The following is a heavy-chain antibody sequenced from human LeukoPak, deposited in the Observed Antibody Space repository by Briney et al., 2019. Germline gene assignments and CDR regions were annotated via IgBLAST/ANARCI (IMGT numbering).Heavy chain of an antibody. CDR1: GFTFMNYV. V-gene: IGHV3-23*01. D-gene: IGHD2-15*01. J-gene: IGHJ4*02. Sequence: PGGSLRLSCAASGFTFMNYVMSWVRQAPGKGLEWVSGISGSGGATFYADSVKGRFTISRDNSKNTLYLQINYPRAEDTAVYYCARGNYCSGGSCFNFDYWGQGTPVTVSS. CDR3: ARGNYCSGGSCFNFDY. CDR2: ISGSGGAT.